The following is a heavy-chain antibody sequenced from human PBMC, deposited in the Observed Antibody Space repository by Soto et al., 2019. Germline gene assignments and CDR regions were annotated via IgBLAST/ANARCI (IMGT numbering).Heavy chain of an antibody. CDR2: IWDDGSNK. CDR1: GFTFSSYG. V-gene: IGHV3-33*01. Sequence: QVQLVESGGGVVQPGRSLRLSCAASGFTFSSYGMHWVRQAPGKGLEWVAVIWDDGSNKYYADSVKGRFTIYRDNSKNCLCLQMNSLRAEDTAAYYCSRVGSTVTTSGMDVWGQGTTVTVSS. D-gene: IGHD4-4*01. CDR3: SRVGSTVTTSGMDV. J-gene: IGHJ6*02.